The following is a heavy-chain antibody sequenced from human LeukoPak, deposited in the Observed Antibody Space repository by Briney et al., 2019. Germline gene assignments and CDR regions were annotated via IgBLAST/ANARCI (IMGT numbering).Heavy chain of an antibody. V-gene: IGHV3-23*01. Sequence: GGSLRLSCVASGLPIADFAMHWVRQAPGKGLEWVSAISYSGGYTYYADSVKGRFTISRDNSKNTVYLQMDILRADDTAVYYCAKGGPRNSYGYFDYWGQGTLVTVSS. CDR3: AKGGPRNSYGYFDY. D-gene: IGHD5-18*01. CDR2: ISYSGGYT. CDR1: GLPIADFA. J-gene: IGHJ4*02.